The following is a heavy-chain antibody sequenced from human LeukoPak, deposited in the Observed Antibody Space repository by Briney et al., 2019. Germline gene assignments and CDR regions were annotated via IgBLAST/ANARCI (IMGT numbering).Heavy chain of an antibody. D-gene: IGHD3-9*01. Sequence: GGSLRLSCAASGFTFSSYAMSWVRQAPGKGLEWVSAVSGSGGSTYYADSVKGRFTISRDNSKNTLYLQMNSLRAEDTAVYYCAKDSPRWDILTGYSDYWGQGTLVTVSS. CDR1: GFTFSSYA. J-gene: IGHJ4*02. CDR2: VSGSGGST. V-gene: IGHV3-23*01. CDR3: AKDSPRWDILTGYSDY.